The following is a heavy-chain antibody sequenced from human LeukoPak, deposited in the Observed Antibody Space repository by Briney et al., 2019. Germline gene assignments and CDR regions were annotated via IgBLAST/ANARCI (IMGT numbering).Heavy chain of an antibody. V-gene: IGHV5-51*01. CDR1: AYSFTTYW. D-gene: IGHD3-10*01. Sequence: GESLKISCKGSAYSFTTYWIGWVRQMPGKGLEWMGIIYPGDSHIRYSPSFQGQVTISADKSITTAYLQWSSLKASDTAIYYCARAPPGDYYGSGSYAFDIWGHGTMVTVSS. J-gene: IGHJ3*02. CDR3: ARAPPGDYYGSGSYAFDI. CDR2: IYPGDSHI.